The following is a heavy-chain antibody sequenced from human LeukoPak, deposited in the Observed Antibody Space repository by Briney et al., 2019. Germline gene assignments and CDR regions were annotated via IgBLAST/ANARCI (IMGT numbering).Heavy chain of an antibody. CDR1: GFIFGNYA. V-gene: IGHV3-48*02. Sequence: QPGGSLRLSCAASGFIFGNYAMNWVRQAPGKGLDWLSYISSSSSTIYYADSEKGRFTISRDNAKNSLYLQMNSLRDEDTAVYYCARGTSWGYDPNGFDIWGQGTMVTVSS. D-gene: IGHD5-12*01. J-gene: IGHJ3*02. CDR2: ISSSSSTI. CDR3: ARGTSWGYDPNGFDI.